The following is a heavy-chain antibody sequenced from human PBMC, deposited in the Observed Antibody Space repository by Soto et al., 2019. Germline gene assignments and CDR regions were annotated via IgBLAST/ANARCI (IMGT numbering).Heavy chain of an antibody. CDR3: AGFGRGEYYYYGMDV. J-gene: IGHJ6*02. CDR2: IFYSGST. D-gene: IGHD2-15*01. V-gene: IGHV4-31*03. CDR1: GGSISRGGYY. Sequence: PSETLSLTCTVSGGSISRGGYYWSWIRQHPGKGLEWIGYIFYSGSTSYNPSLKSRVTISVDTSKNQFSLNLSSVTAADTAVYYCAGFGRGEYYYYGMDVWGQGTTVTVSS.